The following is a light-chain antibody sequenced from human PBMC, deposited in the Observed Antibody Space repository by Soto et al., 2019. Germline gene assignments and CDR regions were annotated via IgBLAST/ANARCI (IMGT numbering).Light chain of an antibody. CDR1: SSEVRCYNY. CDR3: SSYAESSNFRV. CDR2: EVS. V-gene: IGLV2-8*01. J-gene: IGLJ1*01. Sequence: QSVLTQPPSASGSPGQSVTISCTGTSSEVRCYNYVSWYQQHPGKAPKLMIYEVSKRPSGVPDRFSGSKSGNTASLTVSGFQAEDEADYYCSSYAESSNFRVFGTGTKVTVL.